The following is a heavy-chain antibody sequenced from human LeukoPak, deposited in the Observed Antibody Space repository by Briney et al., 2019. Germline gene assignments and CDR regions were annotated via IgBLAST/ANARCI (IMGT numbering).Heavy chain of an antibody. Sequence: GGPVRLPCAASVLIHRSYWMHWVPQAPGKGLVGVSHINRDGSGTSYAASVKGRFTISRDNAKHTLYLQMNSLRAEDTAVYYCARDYSGSYGLDYSGQGTLVTASS. CDR3: ARDYSGSYGLDY. J-gene: IGHJ4*02. D-gene: IGHD1-26*01. CDR2: INRDGSGT. V-gene: IGHV3-74*01. CDR1: VLIHRSYW.